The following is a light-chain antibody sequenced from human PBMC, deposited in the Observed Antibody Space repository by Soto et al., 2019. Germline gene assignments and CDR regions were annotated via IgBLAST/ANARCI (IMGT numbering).Light chain of an antibody. Sequence: EIVLTQSPATLSLSPGERATLSCSASQSVSSYLAWYQQKPGQAPRLLIYDASTRATGIPARLSGSGSGTDFTLTISRLEPEDFAVYYCQQYGSSGTFGQGTKVDIK. V-gene: IGKV3-20*01. CDR1: QSVSSY. CDR3: QQYGSSGT. CDR2: DAS. J-gene: IGKJ1*01.